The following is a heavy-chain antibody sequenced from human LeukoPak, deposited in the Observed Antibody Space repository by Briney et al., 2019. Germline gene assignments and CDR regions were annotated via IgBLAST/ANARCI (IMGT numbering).Heavy chain of an antibody. CDR2: IKQDGSEK. CDR1: GFTFSSYW. D-gene: IGHD2-21*01. V-gene: IGHV3-7*01. CDR3: ASFRLSRDVPYYYYYGMDV. Sequence: PGGSLRLSCAASGFTFSSYWMSWVRQAPGKGLEWVANIKQDGSEKYYVDSVKGRFTISRDNAKNLLYLQMNSLRAEDTAVYYCASFRLSRDVPYYYYYGMDVWGQGTTVTVSS. J-gene: IGHJ6*02.